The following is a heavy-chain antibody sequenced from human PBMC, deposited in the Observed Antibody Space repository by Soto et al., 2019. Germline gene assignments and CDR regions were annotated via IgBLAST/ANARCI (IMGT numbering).Heavy chain of an antibody. V-gene: IGHV3-33*01. CDR1: GFTFSSYG. CDR3: ARDMGLGNIGEYYYYGMDV. J-gene: IGHJ6*02. CDR2: IWYDGSNK. Sequence: GGSLRLSCAASGFTFSSYGMHWVRQAPGKGLEWVAVIWYDGSNKYYADSVKGRFTISRDNSTNTLYLQMNSLRAEDTAVYYCARDMGLGNIGEYYYYGMDVWGQGTTVTVSS. D-gene: IGHD3-9*01.